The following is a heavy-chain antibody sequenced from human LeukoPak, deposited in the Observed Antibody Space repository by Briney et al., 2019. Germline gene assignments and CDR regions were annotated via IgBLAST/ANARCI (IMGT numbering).Heavy chain of an antibody. CDR1: GFTFSGSA. J-gene: IGHJ5*02. CDR2: IRSEANSYAT. V-gene: IGHV3-73*01. D-gene: IGHD3-9*01. Sequence: GGSLRLSCAASGFTFSGSAMHWVRQASGKGLEWVGRIRSEANSYATAYAASVKGRFTISRDDSRNTAYLQMNSLKTEDTAVYYCTLSYYDIPRQWFDPWGQGTLVTVSS. CDR3: TLSYYDIPRQWFDP.